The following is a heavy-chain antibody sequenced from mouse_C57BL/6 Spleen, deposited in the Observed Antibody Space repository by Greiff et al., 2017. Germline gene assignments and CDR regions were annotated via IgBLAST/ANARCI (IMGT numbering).Heavy chain of an antibody. D-gene: IGHD2-2*01. J-gene: IGHJ3*01. Sequence: EVKLVESGEGLVKPGGSLKLSCAASGFTFSSYAMSWVRQTPEKRLEWVAYISSGGDYIYYADTVKGRFTISRDNARNTLYLQMSSLKSEDTAMYYCTRDQGYDLRFAYWGQGTLVTVSA. CDR1: GFTFSSYA. V-gene: IGHV5-9-1*02. CDR3: TRDQGYDLRFAY. CDR2: ISSGGDYI.